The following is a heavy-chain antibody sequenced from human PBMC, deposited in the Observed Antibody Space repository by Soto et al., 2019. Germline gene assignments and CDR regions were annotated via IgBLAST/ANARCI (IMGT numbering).Heavy chain of an antibody. CDR3: AIEPSPREGCYGMDV. CDR2: ISAYNGNT. J-gene: IGHJ6*02. Sequence: QVQLVQSGAEVKKPGASVKVSCKASGYTFTSYGISWVRQAPGQGLEWMGWISAYNGNTKYAQKLQGRVTMTTDTSTSTAYRELMSLRSDDPAVYYCAIEPSPREGCYGMDVWGHGTTVTVSS. V-gene: IGHV1-18*01. D-gene: IGHD1-26*01. CDR1: GYTFTSYG.